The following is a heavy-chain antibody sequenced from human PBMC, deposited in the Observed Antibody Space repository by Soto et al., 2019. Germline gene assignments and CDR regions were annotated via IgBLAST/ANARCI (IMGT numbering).Heavy chain of an antibody. D-gene: IGHD6-19*01. J-gene: IGHJ6*04. V-gene: IGHV5-51*01. CDR1: GYNFANYW. Sequence: PGESLKISCKGSGYNFANYWIVGVRQMPGEGLEWMGITHPGNSETRYSPSFQGQVTISADKSISSAYLQWSSLKATDTAMYYWAGKYSRGWSFGRDVGGKGTRFTFPS. CDR3: AGKYSRGWSFGRDV. CDR2: THPGNSET.